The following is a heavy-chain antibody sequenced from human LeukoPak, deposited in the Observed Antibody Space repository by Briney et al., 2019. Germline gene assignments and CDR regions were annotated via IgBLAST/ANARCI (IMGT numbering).Heavy chain of an antibody. CDR3: AGAPPSLVDHDAFDI. V-gene: IGHV5-51*01. D-gene: IGHD3-9*01. J-gene: IGHJ3*02. CDR1: GYSFTSYW. CDR2: IYPGDSDT. Sequence: GESLKISCKGSGYSFTSYWIGWVRQMPGKGLEWMGIIYPGDSDTRYSPSFQGQVTISADKSISTAYLKWSSLKASDTAMYYCAGAPPSLVDHDAFDIWGQGTMVTVSS.